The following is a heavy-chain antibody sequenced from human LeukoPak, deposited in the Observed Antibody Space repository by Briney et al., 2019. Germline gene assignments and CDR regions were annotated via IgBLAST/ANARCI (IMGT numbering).Heavy chain of an antibody. CDR1: GFTFSSYG. J-gene: IGHJ4*02. Sequence: GGSLRLSCAASGFTFSSYGMHWVRQAPGKALEWVAFIRYDGSNKYYADSVKGRFTISRDNSKNTLYLQMNSLRAEDTAVYYCAETRGERRYCSGGSCSGNFDYWGQGTLVTVSS. V-gene: IGHV3-30*02. CDR3: AETRGERRYCSGGSCSGNFDY. CDR2: IRYDGSNK. D-gene: IGHD2-15*01.